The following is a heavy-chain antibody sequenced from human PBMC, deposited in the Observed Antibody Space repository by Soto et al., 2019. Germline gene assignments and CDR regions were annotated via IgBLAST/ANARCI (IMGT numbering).Heavy chain of an antibody. Sequence: SETLSLTCTVSGDSISSYYWSWIRQPPGKGLEWIGYIYYSGSTNYNPSLKSRITISVDTSKSQFSLKLRSVTAADTAVYYCARSAYSYGPYSLDSWGQGTLVTVSS. D-gene: IGHD5-18*01. CDR2: IYYSGST. J-gene: IGHJ4*02. CDR3: ARSAYSYGPYSLDS. CDR1: GDSISSYY. V-gene: IGHV4-59*01.